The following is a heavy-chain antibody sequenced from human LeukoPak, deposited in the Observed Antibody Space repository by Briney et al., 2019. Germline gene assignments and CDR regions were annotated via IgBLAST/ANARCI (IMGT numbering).Heavy chain of an antibody. CDR3: ARVPREIASI. V-gene: IGHV1-8*01. CDR1: GYTFTSYD. Sequence: ASVKVSCKASGYTFTSYDINWVRQATGQGLEWMGYVNPASGNTGYAQKFQGRVTMTTDTSISTAYMELSSLRSEDTAVYYCARVPREIASIWGQGTMVTVSS. J-gene: IGHJ3*02. D-gene: IGHD3-16*02. CDR2: VNPASGNT.